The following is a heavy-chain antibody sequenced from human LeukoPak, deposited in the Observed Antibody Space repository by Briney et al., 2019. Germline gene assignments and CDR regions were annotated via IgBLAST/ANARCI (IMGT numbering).Heavy chain of an antibody. CDR1: GGSMTSYC. V-gene: IGHV4-59*12. D-gene: IGHD2-8*02. CDR2: ISASGST. J-gene: IGHJ4*02. CDR3: ASGYTNWWPLDY. Sequence: SETLSLTCGVSGGSMTSYCWSWIRQAPGKELEWIGYISASGSTNYNPSLGSRLTISMDASKNQFSLSLTSVTAADTAVYYCASGYTNWWPLDYWGQGARVIVSS.